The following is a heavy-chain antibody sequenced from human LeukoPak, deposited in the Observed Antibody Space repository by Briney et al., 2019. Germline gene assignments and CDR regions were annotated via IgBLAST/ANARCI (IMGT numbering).Heavy chain of an antibody. CDR3: ARDRGAVDVGGPGY. D-gene: IGHD4-23*01. Sequence: AASVKDSCMASGYTFTSYVISSVRQAPGQGLEWVGRICAYNGNTNYAQKLRGRVTLTPDTSPSTAYMELRNLRSDDTAVCYCARDRGAVDVGGPGYWGQGTLVTVSP. CDR2: ICAYNGNT. V-gene: IGHV1-18*04. J-gene: IGHJ4*02. CDR1: GYTFTSYV.